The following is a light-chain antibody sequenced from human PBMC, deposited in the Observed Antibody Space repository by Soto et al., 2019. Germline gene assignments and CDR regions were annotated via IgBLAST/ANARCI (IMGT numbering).Light chain of an antibody. CDR1: QSISSW. CDR3: QQYNSYSWT. J-gene: IGKJ1*01. V-gene: IGKV1-5*03. Sequence: DIQMTQSPSTLSASVGGRVTITCRASQSISSWLAWYQQKPGKAPKLLIYTASNLEGGVPSRFSGSGSGTEFTLTISSLQPDDFATYYCQQYNSYSWTFGQGTKVEIK. CDR2: TAS.